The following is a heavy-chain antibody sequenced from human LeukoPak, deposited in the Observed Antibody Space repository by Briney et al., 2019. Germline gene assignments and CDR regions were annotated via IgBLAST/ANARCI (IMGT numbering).Heavy chain of an antibody. CDR2: INPNSGGT. J-gene: IGHJ6*02. V-gene: IGHV1-2*02. Sequence: ASVKVSCKASGYTFTGYYMHWVRQAPGQGLAWMGWINPNSGGTSYAQKFQGRVTMTWDTSISTAYMEVSRLRSDDTAVYYCARDWGPVSYYYNGMDVWGQGTTVTVSS. CDR1: GYTFTGYY. CDR3: ARDWGPVSYYYNGMDV. D-gene: IGHD3-16*01.